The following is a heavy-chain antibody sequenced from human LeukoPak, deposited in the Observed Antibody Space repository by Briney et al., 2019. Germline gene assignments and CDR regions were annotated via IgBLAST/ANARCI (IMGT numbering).Heavy chain of an antibody. CDR1: GGSISSYY. V-gene: IGHV4-59*08. CDR3: ARQRPVAYFDY. J-gene: IGHJ4*02. CDR2: IYYSGST. Sequence: PSETLSLTCTVSGGSISSYYWSWIRQPPGKGLEWIGYIYYSGSTNYNPSLKSRVTISVDTSKNQFSLKLSSVTAADTAVYYCARQRPVAYFDYWGQGTLVTVSS.